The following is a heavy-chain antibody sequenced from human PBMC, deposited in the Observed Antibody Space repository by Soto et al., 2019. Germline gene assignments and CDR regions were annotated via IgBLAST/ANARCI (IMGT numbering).Heavy chain of an antibody. CDR3: AREGYCSSTSCPLDY. J-gene: IGHJ4*02. V-gene: IGHV4-31*03. Sequence: QVQLQESGPGLVKPSQTLSLTCTVSGGSISSGGYYWSWIRQHPGKGLEWIGYIYYSGSTYYNPSLKSRVTISVDTSKNQFSLKLSSVTAADTAVYYCAREGYCSSTSCPLDYWGQETLVTVSS. CDR1: GGSISSGGYY. CDR2: IYYSGST. D-gene: IGHD2-2*01.